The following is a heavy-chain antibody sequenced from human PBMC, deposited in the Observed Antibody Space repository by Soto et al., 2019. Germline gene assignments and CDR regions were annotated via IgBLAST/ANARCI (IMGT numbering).Heavy chain of an antibody. J-gene: IGHJ6*02. V-gene: IGHV3-30*18. Sequence: QVQLVESGGGVVQPGRSLRLSCAASGFTFSSYGMHWVRQAPGKGLEWVAVISYDGSNKYYADSVKGRFTISRDNSKNTLYLQMNSLRAGDTAVYYCAKDLLGPGRAYGMDVWGQGTTGTVSS. CDR3: AKDLLGPGRAYGMDV. CDR1: GFTFSSYG. CDR2: ISYDGSNK. D-gene: IGHD7-27*01.